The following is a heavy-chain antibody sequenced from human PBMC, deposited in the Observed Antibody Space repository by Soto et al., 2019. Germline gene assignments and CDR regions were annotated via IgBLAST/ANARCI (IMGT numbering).Heavy chain of an antibody. CDR3: ARNVRYYIDY. V-gene: IGHV4-4*02. J-gene: IGHJ4*02. CDR2: IYHSGIT. Sequence: SETLSLTCAVSGGSISSGNWWSWVRQSPGKELEWIGEIYHSGITNYNPSLKSRVTISVDNSENQLSLSLNSVTAADTAVYYCARNVRYYIDYWGQGTLVT. CDR1: GGSISSGNW.